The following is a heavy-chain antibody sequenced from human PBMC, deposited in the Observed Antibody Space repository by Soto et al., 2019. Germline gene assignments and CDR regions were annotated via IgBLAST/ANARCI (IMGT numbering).Heavy chain of an antibody. CDR1: GGSISSHY. CDR2: IYYSGST. V-gene: IGHV4-59*11. CDR3: AREPPRYYYGMDV. J-gene: IGHJ6*02. Sequence: PSETLSLTCTVSGGSISSHYWSWIRQPPGKGLEWIGYIYYSGSTNYNPSLKSRVTISVDTSKNQFSLKLSSVTAADTAVYYCAREPPRYYYGMDVWGQGTTVTVSS.